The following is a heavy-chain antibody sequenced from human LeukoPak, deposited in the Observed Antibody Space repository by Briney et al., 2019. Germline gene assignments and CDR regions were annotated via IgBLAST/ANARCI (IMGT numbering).Heavy chain of an antibody. D-gene: IGHD1-26*01. Sequence: PGGSLRLSCAASGFTFSSYAMSWVRQAPGKGLEWVSAISGSGGSTYYADSVKGRFTISRDNSKNTLFLEMNSLRGEDTAVYYCAKDPASGSSYYFYGMDVWGQGTTVTVSS. CDR2: ISGSGGST. J-gene: IGHJ6*02. V-gene: IGHV3-23*01. CDR3: AKDPASGSSYYFYGMDV. CDR1: GFTFSSYA.